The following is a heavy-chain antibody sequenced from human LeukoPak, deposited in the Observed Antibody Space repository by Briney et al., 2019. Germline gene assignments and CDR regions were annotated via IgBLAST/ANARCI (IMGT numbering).Heavy chain of an antibody. CDR1: GFTFNTHA. V-gene: IGHV3-23*01. CDR2: IPGSGASA. Sequence: GGSLRLSCVASGFTFNTHAMTWVRQAPGNGLEWVSGIPGSGASAYYADSVKGRFTISRDNSKNTLYLQMNSLRVEDTAVYYCANHGAYDSSGFDYWGQGTLVTVSS. CDR3: ANHGAYDSSGFDY. J-gene: IGHJ4*02. D-gene: IGHD3-22*01.